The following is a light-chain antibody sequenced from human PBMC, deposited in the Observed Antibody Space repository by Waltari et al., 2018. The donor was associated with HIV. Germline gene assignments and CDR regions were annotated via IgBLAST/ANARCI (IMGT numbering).Light chain of an antibody. CDR2: DVS. CDR3: SSYTSSSTPYV. J-gene: IGLJ1*01. Sequence: QSALTQPPSVSGSPGQSVTISCTGTSSDVGRYNYVPWYQQHPDQAPKSMISDVSHRPSGISNRFSGSKSGNTDSLTISRLQAEDEADYYFSSYTSSSTPYVFGTGTKLTVL. CDR1: SSDVGRYNY. V-gene: IGLV2-14*03.